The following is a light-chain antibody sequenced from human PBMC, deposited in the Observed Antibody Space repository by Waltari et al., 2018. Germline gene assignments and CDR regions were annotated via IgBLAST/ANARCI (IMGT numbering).Light chain of an antibody. CDR1: PSISSW. CDR3: QQYNSPVT. Sequence: DIQMTQSPSTLSASVGDRVTITCRASPSISSWLAWYQQKPGKAPKLLIYKASSLESGVPSRFSGSGSGTEFTLTISSLQPDDFATYYCQQYNSPVTFGQGTKVEIK. CDR2: KAS. V-gene: IGKV1-5*03. J-gene: IGKJ1*01.